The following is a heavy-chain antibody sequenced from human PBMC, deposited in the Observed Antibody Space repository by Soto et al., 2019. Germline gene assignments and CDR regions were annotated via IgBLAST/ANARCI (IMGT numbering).Heavy chain of an antibody. Sequence: LRLSCAAPGFTVSSNYMSWVRQAPGKGLEWVSVIYSGGSTYYADSVKGRFTISRDNSKNTLYLQMNSLRAEDTAVYYCARYSYGYRVFDYWGQGTLVTVSS. CDR3: ARYSYGYRVFDY. CDR2: IYSGGST. J-gene: IGHJ4*02. D-gene: IGHD5-18*01. CDR1: GFTVSSNY. V-gene: IGHV3-53*01.